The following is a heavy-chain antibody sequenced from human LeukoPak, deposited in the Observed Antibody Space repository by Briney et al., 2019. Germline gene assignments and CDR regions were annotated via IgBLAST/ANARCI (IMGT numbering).Heavy chain of an antibody. CDR3: GKESGYSYGRNSFDY. CDR1: GFTFSSYA. Sequence: GGSLRLSCAASGFTFSSYAMSWVRQAPGKGPEWVSAISGSGGSTYYADSVKGRFTISRDNSKNTLYLQMNSLRAEDTAVYYCGKESGYSYGRNSFDYWGQGTLVTVSS. D-gene: IGHD5-18*01. J-gene: IGHJ4*02. V-gene: IGHV3-23*01. CDR2: ISGSGGST.